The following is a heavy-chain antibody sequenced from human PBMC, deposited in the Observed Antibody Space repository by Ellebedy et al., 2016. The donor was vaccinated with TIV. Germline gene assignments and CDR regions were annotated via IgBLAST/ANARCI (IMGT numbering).Heavy chain of an antibody. CDR2: MKSDGSQT. CDR3: ARSSILRSEGPDQSHYYHMDV. J-gene: IGHJ6*03. D-gene: IGHD1-14*01. CDR1: GFTLTNYW. Sequence: GGSLRLSCTASGFTLTNYWMTWVRQAPGKGLEWVANMKSDGSQTFYVDSVKGRFTISRDNARNSLFLQMNSLRGEDTAVYYCARSSILRSEGPDQSHYYHMDVWGTGTTVTVSS. V-gene: IGHV3-7*01.